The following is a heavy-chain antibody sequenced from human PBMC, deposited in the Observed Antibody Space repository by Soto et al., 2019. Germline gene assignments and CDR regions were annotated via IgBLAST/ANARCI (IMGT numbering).Heavy chain of an antibody. D-gene: IGHD2-2*01. V-gene: IGHV4-59*11. CDR1: GVSTTNHY. J-gene: IGHJ4*02. CDR3: ARGGGSPYHDHEFDY. Sequence: SETLSLTCSVSGVSTTNHYWTWIRKPPGQGPEWIGCIYYRGTTNYNASFNSRVTISVDTSKNQFSLKLTSVTTADTAVYYCARGGGSPYHDHEFDYWGQGILVTVS. CDR2: IYYRGTT.